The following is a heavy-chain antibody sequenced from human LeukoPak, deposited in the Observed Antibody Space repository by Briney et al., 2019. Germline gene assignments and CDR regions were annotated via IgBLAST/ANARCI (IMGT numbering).Heavy chain of an antibody. CDR3: ARDFVRGAFDI. J-gene: IGHJ3*02. Sequence: GSLRLSCAASGFTFSSYAMSWVRQAPGKGLEWVSVFYSGGSTYYADSVKGRFTISRDNSKNTLYLQMNSLRAEDTAVYYCARDFVRGAFDIWGQGTMVTVSS. CDR1: GFTFSSYA. CDR2: FYSGGST. V-gene: IGHV3-66*01.